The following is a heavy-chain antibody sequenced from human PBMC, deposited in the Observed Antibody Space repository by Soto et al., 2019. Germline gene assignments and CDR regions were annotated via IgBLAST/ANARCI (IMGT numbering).Heavy chain of an antibody. Sequence: GGSLRLSCAASGFTFSSYAMSWVRQAPGKGLEWVSAISGSGGSTYYADSVKGRFTISRDNSKNTLYLQMNSLRAEDTAVYYCASRKYIAVAGSRDYWGQGTLVTVSS. V-gene: IGHV3-23*01. D-gene: IGHD6-19*01. J-gene: IGHJ4*02. CDR3: ASRKYIAVAGSRDY. CDR2: ISGSGGST. CDR1: GFTFSSYA.